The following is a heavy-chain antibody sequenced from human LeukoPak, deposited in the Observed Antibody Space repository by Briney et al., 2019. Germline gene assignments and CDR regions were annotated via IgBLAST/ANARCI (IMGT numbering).Heavy chain of an antibody. V-gene: IGHV3-7*01. CDR3: ARDRNYDFWSGYPYDAFDI. CDR2: IKQDGSEK. D-gene: IGHD3-3*01. Sequence: PGGSLRLSCAASGFTFSSYWMSWVRQAPGKGLEWVANIKQDGSEKYYVDSVKGRFTISRDNAKNSLYLQMNSLRAEDTAVYYCARDRNYDFWSGYPYDAFDIWGQGTMVTVSS. J-gene: IGHJ3*02. CDR1: GFTFSSYW.